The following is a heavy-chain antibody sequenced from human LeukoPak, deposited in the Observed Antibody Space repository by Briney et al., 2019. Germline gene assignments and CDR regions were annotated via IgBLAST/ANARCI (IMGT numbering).Heavy chain of an antibody. CDR1: GGSISSYY. J-gene: IGHJ4*01. CDR2: IYYSGST. D-gene: IGHD4-11*01. V-gene: IGHV4-59*12. Sequence: SETLSLTFTVSGGSISSYYWSWIRQPPGKGLEWIGYIYYSGSTNYNPSLKSRVTISVDTSKNQFSLTLRSVTAADTAVYYCAKGPYTNFFDSWGHGTLVTVSS. CDR3: AKGPYTNFFDS.